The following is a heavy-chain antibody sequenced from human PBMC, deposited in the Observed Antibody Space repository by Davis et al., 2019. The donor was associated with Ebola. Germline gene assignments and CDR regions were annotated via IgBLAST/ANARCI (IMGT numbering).Heavy chain of an antibody. V-gene: IGHV1-18*01. CDR3: ARDVTTVATGAFHY. D-gene: IGHD4-17*01. J-gene: IGHJ4*02. CDR2: ITTYNDNA. Sequence: ASVKVSCKASGGTFSSYAISWVRQAPGQGLEWIGWITTYNDNANYAQKYQGRVTMTTDTSTNTVYMELTSLRSDDTAIYFCARDVTTVATGAFHYWGQGTLITVSS. CDR1: GGTFSSYA.